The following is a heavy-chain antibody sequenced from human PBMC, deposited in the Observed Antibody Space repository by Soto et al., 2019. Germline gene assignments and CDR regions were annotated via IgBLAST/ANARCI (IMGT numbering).Heavy chain of an antibody. V-gene: IGHV3-23*01. J-gene: IGHJ4*02. CDR2: ISGSGGST. CDR3: AKALLLYYYDSSGYMYYFDY. CDR1: GFTFSSYA. D-gene: IGHD3-22*01. Sequence: EVQLLESGGGLVQPGGSLRLSCAASGFTFSSYARSWVRQAPGKGLEWVSAISGSGGSTYYADSVKGRFTISRDNSKNTLYLQMNSLRVEDTAVYYCAKALLLYYYDSSGYMYYFDYWGQGTLVTVSS.